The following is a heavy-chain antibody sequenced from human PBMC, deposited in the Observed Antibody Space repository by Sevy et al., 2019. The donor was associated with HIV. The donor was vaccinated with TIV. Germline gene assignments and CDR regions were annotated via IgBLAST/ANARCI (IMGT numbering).Heavy chain of an antibody. D-gene: IGHD3-22*01. J-gene: IGHJ6*02. V-gene: IGHV3-23*01. CDR3: AKGDRTFYGMYV. CDR1: GFTFSRYA. Sequence: GGSLRLSCAASGFTFSRYAMNWVRQAPGKGLEWVSAISGGAGSTYYEDSVEGRFTISRDNSKYTLFLQMNSLRVEDTALYYCAKGDRTFYGMYVWGQGTTVTVSS. CDR2: ISGGAGST.